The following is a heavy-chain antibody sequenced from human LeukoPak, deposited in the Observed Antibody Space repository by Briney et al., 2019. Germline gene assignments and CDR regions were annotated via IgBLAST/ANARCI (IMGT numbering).Heavy chain of an antibody. J-gene: IGHJ3*02. Sequence: PSQTLSLTCTVSGGSISSGSYYWSWIRQPAGKGLEWIGRIYTSGSTNYNPSLKSRVTISVDTSKNQFSLKLSSVTAADTAVYYCARAPTIFGVVDAFDIWGQGTMVTVSS. D-gene: IGHD3-3*01. V-gene: IGHV4-61*02. CDR3: ARAPTIFGVVDAFDI. CDR1: GGSISSGSYY. CDR2: IYTSGST.